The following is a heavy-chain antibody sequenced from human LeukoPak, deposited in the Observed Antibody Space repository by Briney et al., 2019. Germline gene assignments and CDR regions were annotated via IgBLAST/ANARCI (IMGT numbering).Heavy chain of an antibody. CDR1: GYFFTSYW. V-gene: IGHV5-51*01. D-gene: IGHD5-12*01. J-gene: IGHJ4*02. Sequence: GESLKISCKASGYFFTSYWIGWVRQMPGKGLEWMGIINPSDSDTRYSPSFQGQVTISADKSISTVYLQWSSLKASETAKYYCAKGYSRVDYWGQGTLVTVSS. CDR3: AKGYSRVDY. CDR2: INPSDSDT.